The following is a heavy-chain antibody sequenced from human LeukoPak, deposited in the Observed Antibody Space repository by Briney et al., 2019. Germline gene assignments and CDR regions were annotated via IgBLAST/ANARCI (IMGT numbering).Heavy chain of an antibody. J-gene: IGHJ5*02. V-gene: IGHV4-31*03. D-gene: IGHD1-14*01. Sequence: SQALSLTCTVSGGSISSGGYYWSWIRQHPGKGLEWIGYIYYSGSTYYNPSLKSRVTISVDTSKNQFSLKLSSVTAADTAVYYCARVLNQPFNWFDPWGQGTLVTVSS. CDR3: ARVLNQPFNWFDP. CDR1: GGSISSGGYY. CDR2: IYYSGST.